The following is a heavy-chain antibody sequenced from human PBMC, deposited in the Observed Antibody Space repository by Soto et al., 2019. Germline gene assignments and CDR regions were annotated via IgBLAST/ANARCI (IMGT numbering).Heavy chain of an antibody. CDR1: GVTFSSYA. CDR2: IIPIFGTA. V-gene: IGHV1-69*13. Sequence: SVKVSCKASGVTFSSYAICWVRQSPGQGLEWMGGIIPIFGTANYAQKFQGRVTITADESTSTAYMELSSLRSEDTAVYYCARGQQQPNRYYYYGMDVWGQGTTVTVSS. D-gene: IGHD6-13*01. CDR3: ARGQQQPNRYYYYGMDV. J-gene: IGHJ6*02.